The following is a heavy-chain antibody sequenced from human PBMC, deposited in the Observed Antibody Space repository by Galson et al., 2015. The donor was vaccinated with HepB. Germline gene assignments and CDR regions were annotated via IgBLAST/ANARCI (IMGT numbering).Heavy chain of an antibody. CDR2: ISYDGSNK. D-gene: IGHD5-18*01. V-gene: IGHV3-30*04. CDR3: AREGILDLGNGGMDV. J-gene: IGHJ6*02. CDR1: GFTFRSHA. Sequence: SLRLSCAASGFTFRSHAMHWVRQAPGKGLEWAAVISYDGSNKYYADSVKGRLTISRDNSKHTLYLQMNNLRAEDTAVYYCAREGILDLGNGGMDVWGQGTTVTVSS.